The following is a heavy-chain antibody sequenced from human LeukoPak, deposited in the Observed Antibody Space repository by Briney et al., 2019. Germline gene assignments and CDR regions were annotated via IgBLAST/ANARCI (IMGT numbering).Heavy chain of an antibody. CDR3: ARAYGGYDPYLYLSGMDV. CDR1: GSSITGYY. J-gene: IGHJ6*02. Sequence: PSETLSLTCTVSGSSITGYYWSWIRQPPGKGLEFIGYIFYNGKTNYNPSLRSRVTISLDRSKSQFSLKLNSMTAADAAVYRCARAYGGYDPYLYLSGMDVWGQGTAVTVSS. CDR2: IFYNGKT. V-gene: IGHV4-59*08. D-gene: IGHD5-12*01.